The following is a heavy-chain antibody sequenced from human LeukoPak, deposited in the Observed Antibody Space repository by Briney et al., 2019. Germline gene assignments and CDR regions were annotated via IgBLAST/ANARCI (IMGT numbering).Heavy chain of an antibody. Sequence: PGGALRLSCAASGFSFSSYGMHWVGQAPAKGLEGVAVISYDGSNKYYADSVSGRSTISRDNYKNTLYLQMNSLRAEDTAVYYCALSSSWYGGFFDYWGQGTLVNVSS. CDR2: ISYDGSNK. CDR1: GFSFSSYG. V-gene: IGHV3-30*03. CDR3: ALSSSWYGGFFDY. J-gene: IGHJ4*02. D-gene: IGHD6-13*01.